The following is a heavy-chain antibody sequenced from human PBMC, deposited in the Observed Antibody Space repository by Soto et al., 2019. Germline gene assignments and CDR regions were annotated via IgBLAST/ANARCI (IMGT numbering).Heavy chain of an antibody. V-gene: IGHV3-23*01. Sequence: GGSLRLSCAASTFTFSSYSLGWVRQAPGKGLEWVSSISGSGDITYYADSVRGRFIISRDNSKNALYLQMNSLRAEDTAIFYCAKLACTYCVGPGRDPAVYWGQGTLVTVSS. CDR3: AKLACTYCVGPGRDPAVY. J-gene: IGHJ4*02. D-gene: IGHD2-21*01. CDR2: ISGSGDIT. CDR1: TFTFSSYS.